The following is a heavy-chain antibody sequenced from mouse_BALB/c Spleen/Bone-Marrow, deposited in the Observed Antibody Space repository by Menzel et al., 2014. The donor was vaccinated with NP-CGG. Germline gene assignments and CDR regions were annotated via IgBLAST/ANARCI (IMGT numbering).Heavy chain of an antibody. CDR1: GDSITSGY. CDR2: ISYSGST. Sequence: VQLQQSGPSLAKPSQTLSLTCSVTGDSITSGYWNWVRKFPGNKLEYMGYISYSGSTYYNPSLKSRISITRDTSKNQYYLQMNSVTTEDTATYYCARYKGYYDHDGDYFDYWGQGTTLTVSS. CDR3: ARYKGYYDHDGDYFDY. V-gene: IGHV3-8*02. D-gene: IGHD2-4*01. J-gene: IGHJ2*01.